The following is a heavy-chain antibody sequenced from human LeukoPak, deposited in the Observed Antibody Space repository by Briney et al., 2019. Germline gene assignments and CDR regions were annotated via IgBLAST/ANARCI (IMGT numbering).Heavy chain of an antibody. V-gene: IGHV3-30*02. D-gene: IGHD3-10*01. Sequence: GGSLRLSCAASGFTFSSYGMHWVRQAPGKGLEWVAFIRYDGSNKYYADSVKGRFTISRDNSKNTLYLQMNSLRAEDTAVYYCAKDYGSGLNWFDPWGQGTLVTVSS. J-gene: IGHJ5*02. CDR3: AKDYGSGLNWFDP. CDR2: IRYDGSNK. CDR1: GFTFSSYG.